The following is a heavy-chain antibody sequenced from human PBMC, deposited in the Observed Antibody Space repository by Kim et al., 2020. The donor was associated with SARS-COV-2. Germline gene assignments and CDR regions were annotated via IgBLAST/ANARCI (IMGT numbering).Heavy chain of an antibody. D-gene: IGHD5-12*01. CDR3: ARPAVQRGYDLRY. CDR1: GFTFSDYY. J-gene: IGHJ4*02. V-gene: IGHV3-11*06. CDR2: ISSSSSYT. Sequence: GGSLRLFCAASGFTFSDYYMSWIRQAPGKGLEWVSYISSSSSYTNYADSVKGRFTISRDNAKNSLYLQMNSLRAEDTAVYYCARPAVQRGYDLRYWGQGTLVTVSS.